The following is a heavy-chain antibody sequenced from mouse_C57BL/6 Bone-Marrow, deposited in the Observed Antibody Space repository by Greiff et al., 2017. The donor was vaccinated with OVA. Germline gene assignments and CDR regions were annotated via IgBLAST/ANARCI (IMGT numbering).Heavy chain of an antibody. CDR1: GYTFTSYW. CDR2: IHPNSGST. D-gene: IGHD3-2*02. J-gene: IGHJ3*01. CDR3: ARQLRRSWFAY. V-gene: IGHV1-64*01. Sequence: QVQLKQPGAELVKPGASVKLSCKASGYTFTSYWMHWVKQRPGQGLEWIGMIHPNSGSTNYNEKFKSKATLTVDKSSSTAYMQLSSLTSEDSAVYYCARQLRRSWFAYWGQGTLVTVSA.